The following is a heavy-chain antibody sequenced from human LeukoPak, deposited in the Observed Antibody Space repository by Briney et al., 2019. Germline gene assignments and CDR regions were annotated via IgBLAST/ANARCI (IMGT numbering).Heavy chain of an antibody. CDR1: GFTFSSYW. CDR2: INSDGSST. D-gene: IGHD6-13*01. Sequence: GGSLRLSCAASGFTFSSYWMHWVRQAPGKGLVWDSRINSDGSSTSYADSVKGRFTISRDNAKNTLYLQMNSLRAEDTAVYYCARAYSSWSVSGAFDIWGQGTMVTVSS. CDR3: ARAYSSWSVSGAFDI. J-gene: IGHJ3*02. V-gene: IGHV3-74*01.